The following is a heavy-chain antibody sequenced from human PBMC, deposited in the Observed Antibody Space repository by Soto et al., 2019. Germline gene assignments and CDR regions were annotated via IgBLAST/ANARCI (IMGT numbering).Heavy chain of an antibody. Sequence: PGALQKTSCAGCGNSFTNYWNGWVRQMPGKGQEWVGINYTGDTDNRYSQSLQGQVTISAAKTISTAYLQSSSRKASAPALYYCARQVSGGGGYYSPTCYYCGMGVWGQGPTATVAS. J-gene: IGHJ6*02. D-gene: IGHD2-15*01. V-gene: IGHV5-51*01. CDR3: ARQVSGGGGYYSPTCYYCGMGV. CDR1: GNSFTNYW. CDR2: NYTGDTDN.